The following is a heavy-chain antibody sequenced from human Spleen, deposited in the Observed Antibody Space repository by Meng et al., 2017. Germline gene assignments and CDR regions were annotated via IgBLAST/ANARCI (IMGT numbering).Heavy chain of an antibody. Sequence: GGSLRLSCAASGFTFSSYWMHWVRRAPGKGLEWLAALSGGGFTTYYADSVKGRFTISRDNSKNTFFLQMNSLRAEDTAVYFCAKETRGYRYGYYDYWGQGTQVTSCS. CDR3: AKETRGYRYGYYDY. CDR1: GFTFSSYW. D-gene: IGHD5-18*01. V-gene: IGHV3-23*01. CDR2: LSGGGFTT. J-gene: IGHJ4*02.